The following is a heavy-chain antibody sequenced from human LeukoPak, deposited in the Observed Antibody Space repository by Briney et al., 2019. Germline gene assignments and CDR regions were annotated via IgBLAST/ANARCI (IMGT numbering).Heavy chain of an antibody. Sequence: GASVKVSCTASGYTFTGYYMHWVRQAPGQGLEWMGRINPNNGGTNYAQKFQGRVTMTGDTSISTAYMELSSLRSEDTAVYYCARDGDSSGSWAPEGFDYWGQGTLVTVSS. V-gene: IGHV1-2*06. D-gene: IGHD3-22*01. CDR1: GYTFTGYY. CDR3: ARDGDSSGSWAPEGFDY. J-gene: IGHJ4*02. CDR2: INPNNGGT.